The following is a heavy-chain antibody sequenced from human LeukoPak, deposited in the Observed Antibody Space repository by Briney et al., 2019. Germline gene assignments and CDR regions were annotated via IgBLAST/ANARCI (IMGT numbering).Heavy chain of an antibody. J-gene: IGHJ5*02. Sequence: GRSLRLSCAASGFTFDDYAMHWVRQAPGKGLEWVSGISWNSVSIGYADSVKGRFTISRNNAKHSLYLQMNSLRAEDTALYYCAKDSTQLLWFGGSWFDPWGQGTLVTVSS. CDR3: AKDSTQLLWFGGSWFDP. D-gene: IGHD3-10*01. CDR1: GFTFDDYA. V-gene: IGHV3-9*01. CDR2: ISWNSVSI.